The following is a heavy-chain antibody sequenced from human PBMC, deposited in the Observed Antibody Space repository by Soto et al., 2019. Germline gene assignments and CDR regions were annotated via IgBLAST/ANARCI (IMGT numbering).Heavy chain of an antibody. D-gene: IGHD2-2*01. Sequence: ASVKVSCKASGYTFTGYYMHWVRQAPGQGLEWMGWINPNSGGTNYAQKFQGRVTMTRDTSISTAYMELSRLRSDDTAVYYCARDLGYCSRTSCYRVGYYFDYWGQGTLVTVYS. CDR2: INPNSGGT. CDR1: GYTFTGYY. V-gene: IGHV1-2*02. CDR3: ARDLGYCSRTSCYRVGYYFDY. J-gene: IGHJ4*02.